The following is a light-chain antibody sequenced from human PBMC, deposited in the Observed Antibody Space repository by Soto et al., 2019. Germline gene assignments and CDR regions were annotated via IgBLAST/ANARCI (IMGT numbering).Light chain of an antibody. CDR3: QQYNNWPPAWT. J-gene: IGKJ1*01. V-gene: IGKV3-15*01. CDR1: QSVRSN. Sequence: EIGMTHSPATLSVSPGERATLSCRASQSVRSNLAWYQQKPGQSPRLLIYGASTRATGIPARFSCSGSGTQFTLTISSLQSEDFAVYYCQQYNNWPPAWTFGQGTKVDIK. CDR2: GAS.